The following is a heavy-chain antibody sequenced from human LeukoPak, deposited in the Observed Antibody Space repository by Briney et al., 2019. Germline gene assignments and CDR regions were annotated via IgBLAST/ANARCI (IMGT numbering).Heavy chain of an antibody. V-gene: IGHV3-30-3*01. D-gene: IGHD1-26*01. CDR2: ISYDGSNK. J-gene: IGHJ4*02. CDR3: TTWVGAHFDF. CDR1: GFTFSSYA. Sequence: GGSLRLSCAASGFTFSSYAMHWVRQAPGKGLEWVAVISYDGSNKYYADSVKGRFTISRDNSKNTLYLQMNSLRAEDTAIYFCTTWVGAHFDFWGQGTLVTVSS.